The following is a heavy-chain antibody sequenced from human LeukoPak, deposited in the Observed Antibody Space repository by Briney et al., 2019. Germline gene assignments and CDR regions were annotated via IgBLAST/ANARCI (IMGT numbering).Heavy chain of an antibody. CDR3: VRSAFLTTEFYFDY. D-gene: IGHD4-11*01. V-gene: IGHV3-74*01. CDR1: GFTFSRYW. CDR2: INSDGGTI. J-gene: IGHJ4*01. Sequence: PGGSLRLSCAASGFTFSRYWMHWVRQAPGKGLVWVSLINSDGGTITYADSVKGRLPISRDNAKNTLYLQMNSLRAEDTAVYYCVRSAFLTTEFYFDYWGHGTLVTVSS.